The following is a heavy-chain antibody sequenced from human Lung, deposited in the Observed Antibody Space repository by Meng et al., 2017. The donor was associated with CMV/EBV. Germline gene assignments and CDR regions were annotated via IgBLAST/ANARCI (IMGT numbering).Heavy chain of an antibody. CDR2: IDSNSGGT. V-gene: IGHV1-2*06. D-gene: IGHD2-21*01. Sequence: ASXXVSCKASGDRFTGYYIHWLRQAPGQGLEWMGRIDSNSGGTKYPQKFQGRVSMTRDTSISTAYMELNRLTSDDTALYYCARSRAYCGSDCQPPDYWGQGTPVTVSS. J-gene: IGHJ4*02. CDR1: GDRFTGYY. CDR3: ARSRAYCGSDCQPPDY.